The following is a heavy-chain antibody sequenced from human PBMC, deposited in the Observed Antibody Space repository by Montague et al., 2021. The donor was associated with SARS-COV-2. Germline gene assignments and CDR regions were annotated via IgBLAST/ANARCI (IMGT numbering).Heavy chain of an antibody. CDR3: ARLVLMVFGYHRCFDP. Sequence: SETRSLTCTVSGGSISSSSYYWGWIRQPPGKGLEWIGSIYYSGSTYYNPSLKSRVTISVDTSKNQFSLKLSSVTDADTAVYYCARLVLMVFGYHRCFDPRGQGTLVTVSS. CDR1: GGSISSSSYY. J-gene: IGHJ5*02. CDR2: IYYSGST. V-gene: IGHV4-39*01. D-gene: IGHD2-8*01.